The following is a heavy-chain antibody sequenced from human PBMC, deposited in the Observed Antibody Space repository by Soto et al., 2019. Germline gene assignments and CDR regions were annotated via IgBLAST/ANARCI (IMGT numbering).Heavy chain of an antibody. CDR1: GGSISSGDYY. CDR2: IYYSGST. Sequence: PSETLSLTCTVSGGSISSGDYYWSWIRQPPGKGLEWIGYIYYSGSTYYNPSFKSRVTISVDTSKNQFSLKLSSVTAADTAVYYCARGSPEGVDWFDPWGQGTLVTVSS. CDR3: ARGSPEGVDWFDP. V-gene: IGHV4-30-4*01. D-gene: IGHD2-15*01. J-gene: IGHJ5*02.